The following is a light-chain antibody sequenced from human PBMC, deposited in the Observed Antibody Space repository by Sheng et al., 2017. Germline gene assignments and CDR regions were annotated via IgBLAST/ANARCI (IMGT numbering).Light chain of an antibody. CDR1: SSDIGGYDY. Sequence: QSALTQPASVSGSPGQSITISCTGTSSDIGGYDYVSWYQRHPGKAPRLIIFDVTNRPSGVSDRFSGSKSGNTASLTISGLQAEDEADYYCSSCTSSTTGVFGTGTKVTVL. J-gene: IGLJ1*01. CDR2: DVT. CDR3: SSCTSSTTGV. V-gene: IGLV2-14*03.